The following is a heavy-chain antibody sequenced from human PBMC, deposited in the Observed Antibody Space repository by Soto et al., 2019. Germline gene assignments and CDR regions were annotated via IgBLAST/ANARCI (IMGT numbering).Heavy chain of an antibody. Sequence: SETLSLTCTVSGGSISSGDYYWNWIRQSPGKGLEWIGYIYYSGTTYYNPSLKSRVTISVDTSENHCSLRLNSVTAADTAVYYCARVLYGDKSPYYFDTWGQGTLVTVSS. V-gene: IGHV4-30-4*01. D-gene: IGHD4-17*01. CDR3: ARVLYGDKSPYYFDT. CDR2: IYYSGTT. J-gene: IGHJ4*02. CDR1: GGSISSGDYY.